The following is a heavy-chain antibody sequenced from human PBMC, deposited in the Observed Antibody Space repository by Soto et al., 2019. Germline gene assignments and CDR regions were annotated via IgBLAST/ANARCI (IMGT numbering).Heavy chain of an antibody. CDR1: GFSFSDSA. J-gene: IGHJ5*02. D-gene: IGHD1-26*01. Sequence: EVQLVESGGGLVQPGGSLKLSCAASGFSFSDSAMHWVRQASGKGLEWVGRIGSKGQNYATTYAASVKGRFIISTDESQNAAHLKMNRLKTEDTAVYYCTKYSGTSSAPAALGQGTLVTVSS. CDR3: TKYSGTSSAPAA. V-gene: IGHV3-73*02. CDR2: IGSKGQNYAT.